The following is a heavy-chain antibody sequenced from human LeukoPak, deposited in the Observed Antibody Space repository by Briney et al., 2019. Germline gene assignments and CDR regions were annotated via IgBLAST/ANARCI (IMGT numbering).Heavy chain of an antibody. Sequence: ASVKVSCKASGYTFTSHCLHWVRQGPGQGLEWMAWIDPNNGDTHYAQNFQGRITVTRDTSISTVYMELSRLASDDTAVYYCAREYSASEHWGQGTLVTVSS. CDR3: AREYSASEH. V-gene: IGHV1-2*02. CDR1: GYTFTSHC. CDR2: IDPNNGDT. J-gene: IGHJ4*02. D-gene: IGHD4-11*01.